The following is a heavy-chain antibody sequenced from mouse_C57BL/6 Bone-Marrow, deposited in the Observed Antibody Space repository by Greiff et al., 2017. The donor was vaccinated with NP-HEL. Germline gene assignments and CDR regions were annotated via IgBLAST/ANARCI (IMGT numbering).Heavy chain of an antibody. J-gene: IGHJ1*03. CDR1: GFNIKDDY. CDR2: IDPENGDT. V-gene: IGHV14-4*01. Sequence: EVQLQQSGAELVRPGASVKLSCTASGFNIKDDYMHWVKQRPEQGLEWIGWIDPENGDTEYASKFQGKATITADTSSNTAYLQLSSLTSEDTAVYYCTTVYGNWYFDVWGTGTTVTVSS. D-gene: IGHD1-1*01. CDR3: TTVYGNWYFDV.